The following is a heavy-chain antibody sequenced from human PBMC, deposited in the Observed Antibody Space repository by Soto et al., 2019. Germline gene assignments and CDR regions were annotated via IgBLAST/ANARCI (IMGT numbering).Heavy chain of an antibody. Sequence: GGSLRLSCGASGFTFSSYAMHWVRQAPGKGLEWVAVISYDGSNKYYADSVKGRFTISRDNSKNTLYLQMNSLRAKDTAVYYCARGPDIVVVVAATPPLYGMDVWGQGTTVTVSS. D-gene: IGHD2-15*01. CDR1: GFTFSSYA. V-gene: IGHV3-30-3*01. J-gene: IGHJ6*02. CDR3: ARGPDIVVVVAATPPLYGMDV. CDR2: ISYDGSNK.